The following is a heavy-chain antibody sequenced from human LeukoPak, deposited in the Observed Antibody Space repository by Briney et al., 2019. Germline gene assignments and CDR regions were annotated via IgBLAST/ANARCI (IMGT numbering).Heavy chain of an antibody. V-gene: IGHV1-69*04. CDR3: ASWYYGSGSYSPRYYYYGMDV. CDR2: IIPILGIA. J-gene: IGHJ6*02. Sequence: ASVKVSCKASGGTFSSYAISWVRQAPGQGLEWMGRIIPILGIANYAQKFQGRVTITADKSTSTAYMELSSLRSEDTAVYYCASWYYGSGSYSPRYYYYGMDVWGQGTTVTVSS. D-gene: IGHD3-10*01. CDR1: GGTFSSYA.